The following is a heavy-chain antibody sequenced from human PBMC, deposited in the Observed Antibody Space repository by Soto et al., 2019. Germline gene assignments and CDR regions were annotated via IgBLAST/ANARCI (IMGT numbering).Heavy chain of an antibody. CDR3: AKDHFYGSGSYPRFDY. CDR2: ISGSGGST. D-gene: IGHD3-10*01. Sequence: GGSLRLSCAASGFTFSSYAMSWVRQAPGKGLEWVSAISGSGGSTYYAESVKGRFNSSRDNSKNTLYLQLSSLRVEETDVYYCAKDHFYGSGSYPRFDYWGQGTLVTVSS. CDR1: GFTFSSYA. V-gene: IGHV3-23*01. J-gene: IGHJ4*02.